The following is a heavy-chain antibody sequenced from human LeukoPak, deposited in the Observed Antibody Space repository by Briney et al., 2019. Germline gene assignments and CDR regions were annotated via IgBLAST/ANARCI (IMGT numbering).Heavy chain of an antibody. CDR1: GYTFTSYD. Sequence: GASVKVSCKASGYTFTSYDINWVRQATGQGLEWTGWMNPNSGNTGYAQKFQGRVTITRNTSISTAYMELSSLRSEDTAVYYCARGVGGGPRVRYSFGYWGQGTLVTVSS. CDR3: ARGVGGGPRVRYSFGY. D-gene: IGHD2-21*01. J-gene: IGHJ4*02. V-gene: IGHV1-8*03. CDR2: MNPNSGNT.